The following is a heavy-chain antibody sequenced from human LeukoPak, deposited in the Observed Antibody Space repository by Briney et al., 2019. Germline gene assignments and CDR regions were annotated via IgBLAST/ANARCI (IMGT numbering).Heavy chain of an antibody. V-gene: IGHV4-38-2*02. CDR3: ARSSSWDY. Sequence: SETLSLTCTVSGYSISSGYYWGWIRQPPGKGLEWIGSIYHSGSTYYNPSLKSRVTISVDTSKNQFSPKLSSMTAADTAVYYCARSSSWDYWGQGTLVTVSS. CDR1: GYSISSGYY. CDR2: IYHSGST. D-gene: IGHD6-13*01. J-gene: IGHJ4*02.